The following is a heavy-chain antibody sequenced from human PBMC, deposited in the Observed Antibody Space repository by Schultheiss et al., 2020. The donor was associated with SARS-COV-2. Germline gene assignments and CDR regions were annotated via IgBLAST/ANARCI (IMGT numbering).Heavy chain of an antibody. CDR2: IGTAGDT. D-gene: IGHD4/OR15-4a*01. Sequence: GGSLRLSCAASGFTFSSYDMHWVRQATGKGLEWVSAIGTAGDTYYPGSVKGRFTISRDNSKNTLYLQMSSLRAEDTAVYYCAREANKGNYYYGMDVWGQGTTVTVSS. V-gene: IGHV3-13*01. CDR1: GFTFSSYD. J-gene: IGHJ6*02. CDR3: AREANKGNYYYGMDV.